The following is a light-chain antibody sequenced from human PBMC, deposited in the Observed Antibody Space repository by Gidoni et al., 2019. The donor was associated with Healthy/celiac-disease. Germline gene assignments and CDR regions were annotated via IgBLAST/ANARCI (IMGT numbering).Light chain of an antibody. CDR1: QGISSY. J-gene: IGKJ1*01. V-gene: IGKV1-9*01. CDR2: AAS. CDR3: QQRNSDPWT. Sequence: DIQLTQSPSFLSASVGDRVTITCRASQGISSYLAWYQQKPGKAPKLLIYAASTLQSGVPSRFSGSGSGTEFTLTISSLQPEDFATYYCQQRNSDPWTFGQGTKVEIK.